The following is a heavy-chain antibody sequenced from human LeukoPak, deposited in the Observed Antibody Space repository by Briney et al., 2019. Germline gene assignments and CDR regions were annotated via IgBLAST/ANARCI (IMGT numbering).Heavy chain of an antibody. J-gene: IGHJ1*01. CDR2: IFYSGST. CDR3: ARSSLEYYDILTGFHE. D-gene: IGHD3-9*01. V-gene: IGHV4-39*07. CDR1: GASINSDTSY. Sequence: PSETLSLTCTVSGASINSDTSYWAWIRQPPGKGLEWVGNIFYSGSTSYKPSLKSRVTISVDTSKNQFSLKLGSVTAADTAVYYCARSSLEYYDILTGFHEWGQGTLVTVSS.